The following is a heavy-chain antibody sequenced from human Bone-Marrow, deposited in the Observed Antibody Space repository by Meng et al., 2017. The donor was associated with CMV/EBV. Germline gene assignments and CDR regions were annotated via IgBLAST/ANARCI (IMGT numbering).Heavy chain of an antibody. CDR2: FYPSGGST. Sequence: ASVKVSCKASGYTFTSYYIHWVRQAPGQGLEWVGIFYPSGGSTSYAQKFQGRVTMTRDTSTSTLYMELSSLRSEDTAVYYCARVMGEGRGIDGFDIWGQGTMVTVSS. CDR1: GYTFTSYY. D-gene: IGHD1-26*01. J-gene: IGHJ3*02. V-gene: IGHV1-46*01. CDR3: ARVMGEGRGIDGFDI.